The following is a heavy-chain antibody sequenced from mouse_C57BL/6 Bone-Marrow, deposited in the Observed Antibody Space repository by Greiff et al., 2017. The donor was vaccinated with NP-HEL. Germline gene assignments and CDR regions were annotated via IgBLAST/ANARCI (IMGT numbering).Heavy chain of an antibody. CDR2: IDPSDSYT. Sequence: VQLQQSGAELVKPGASVKLSCKASGYTFTSYWMQWVKQRPGQGLEWIGEIDPSDSYTNYNQKFKGKATLTVDTSSSTAYMQLSSLTSEDSAVYYCARGTPLGYFDVWGTGTTVTVSS. V-gene: IGHV1-50*01. J-gene: IGHJ1*03. D-gene: IGHD2-10*02. CDR3: ARGTPLGYFDV. CDR1: GYTFTSYW.